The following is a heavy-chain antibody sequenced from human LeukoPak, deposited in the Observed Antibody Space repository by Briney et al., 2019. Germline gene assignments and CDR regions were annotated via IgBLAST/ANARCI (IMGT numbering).Heavy chain of an antibody. CDR1: DVSFSGYY. J-gene: IGHJ4*02. Sequence: SETLSLTCAVYDVSFSGYYWSWIRQPPGKGLEWIGEINHSGSTNYNPSLKSRVTISVDTSKNQFSLKLSSVTAADTAVYYCARYSGYYLSYFDYWGQGTLVTVSS. D-gene: IGHD3-22*01. CDR3: ARYSGYYLSYFDY. CDR2: INHSGST. V-gene: IGHV4-34*01.